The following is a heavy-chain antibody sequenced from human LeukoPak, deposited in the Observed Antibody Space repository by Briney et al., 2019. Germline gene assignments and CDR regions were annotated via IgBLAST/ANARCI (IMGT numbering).Heavy chain of an antibody. Sequence: PGGSLRLSCAASGFTVSSNYMSWVRQAPGKGLEWVSLIYSGGSTYYADSVKGRFTISRDNSKNTLYLQMNSLRAEDTAVYYCAKDLGVRYFDWLIPGSDYWGQGTLVTVSS. V-gene: IGHV3-66*02. J-gene: IGHJ4*02. CDR3: AKDLGVRYFDWLIPGSDY. D-gene: IGHD3-9*01. CDR2: IYSGGST. CDR1: GFTVSSNY.